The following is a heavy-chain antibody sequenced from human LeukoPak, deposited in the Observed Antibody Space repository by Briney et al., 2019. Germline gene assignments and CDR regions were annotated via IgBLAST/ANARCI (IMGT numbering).Heavy chain of an antibody. CDR3: TRHPDRDSAMLTPSYY. Sequence: PGGSLRLSCAASGFAFSESAIHWVRQASGKGLEWVGRIRSKPKSYATGYAASVKGRFTISRDDSRNTAYLQMNSLKTEDTAVYYCTRHPDRDSAMLTPSYYWGQGAPVTVSS. V-gene: IGHV3-73*01. CDR2: IRSKPKSYAT. CDR1: GFAFSESA. D-gene: IGHD5-18*01. J-gene: IGHJ4*02.